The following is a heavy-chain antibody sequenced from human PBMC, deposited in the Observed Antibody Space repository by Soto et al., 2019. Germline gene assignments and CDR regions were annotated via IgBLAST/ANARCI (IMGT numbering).Heavy chain of an antibody. V-gene: IGHV4-4*02. Sequence: THSVTRAVVYGSISSSEWWGWVSQTPGKGLEWIGEIYHSGSTNYNPSLKSRVTISVDKSKNQFSLKLSSVTAADTAVYYCARDYMVRGVMRWFDPWGQGTLVTVSS. J-gene: IGHJ5*02. D-gene: IGHD3-10*01. CDR2: IYHSGST. CDR1: YGSISSSEW. CDR3: ARDYMVRGVMRWFDP.